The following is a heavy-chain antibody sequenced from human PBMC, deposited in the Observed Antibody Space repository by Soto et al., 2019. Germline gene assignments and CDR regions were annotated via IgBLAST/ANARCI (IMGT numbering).Heavy chain of an antibody. Sequence: GASVKVSCKASGYTFTSYGISWVRQAPGQGLEWMGWISAYNGNTNYAQKLQGRVTMTTDTSTSTAYMELRSLRSDDTAVYYCAREVYYDFWSGSPNYYGMDVWGQGTTVTVSS. CDR2: ISAYNGNT. CDR3: AREVYYDFWSGSPNYYGMDV. D-gene: IGHD3-3*01. V-gene: IGHV1-18*04. J-gene: IGHJ6*02. CDR1: GYTFTSYG.